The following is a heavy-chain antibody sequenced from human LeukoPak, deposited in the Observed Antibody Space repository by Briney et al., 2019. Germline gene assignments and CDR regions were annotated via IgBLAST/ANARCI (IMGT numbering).Heavy chain of an antibody. J-gene: IGHJ3*02. V-gene: IGHV3-48*03. CDR3: AREDYNDAFDI. CDR1: GFTFSSYE. D-gene: IGHD3-16*01. Sequence: GGSLRLSCAASGFTFSSYEMNWVRQAPGKGLEWVSYISSSGSGIYYADSVKGRFTISRDNAKNSLYLQMNSLRAEDTALYYCAREDYNDAFDIWGQGTMVTVSS. CDR2: ISSSGSGI.